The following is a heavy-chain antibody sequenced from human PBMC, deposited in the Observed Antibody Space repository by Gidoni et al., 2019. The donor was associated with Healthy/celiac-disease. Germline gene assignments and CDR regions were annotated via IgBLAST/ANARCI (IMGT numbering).Heavy chain of an antibody. V-gene: IGHV3-23*01. CDR2: ISGSGGST. CDR1: GFTFSRYA. J-gene: IGHJ4*02. D-gene: IGHD6-13*01. CDR3: AKGDHIAAAGVDY. Sequence: EVQLLESGGGLVQPGGSLRPSRAASGFTFSRYAMSWVRQAPGKGLEWVAAISGSGGSTYYADSVKGRFTISRDNSKNTLYLQRNSLRAEDTAVYYCAKGDHIAAAGVDYWGQGTLVTVSS.